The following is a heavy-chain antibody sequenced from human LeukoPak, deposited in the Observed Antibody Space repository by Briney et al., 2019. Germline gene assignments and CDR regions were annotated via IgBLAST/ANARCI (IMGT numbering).Heavy chain of an antibody. D-gene: IGHD3-9*01. J-gene: IGHJ4*02. Sequence: GGSLRLSCAASGFTFSSYGMHWVRQAPGKGLEWVAVISYDGSNKYYADSVKGRFTISRDNSKNTLYLQMNSLRAEDTAVYYCARGGRLTGYPYYFDYWGQGTLVTVSS. V-gene: IGHV3-30*03. CDR3: ARGGRLTGYPYYFDY. CDR1: GFTFSSYG. CDR2: ISYDGSNK.